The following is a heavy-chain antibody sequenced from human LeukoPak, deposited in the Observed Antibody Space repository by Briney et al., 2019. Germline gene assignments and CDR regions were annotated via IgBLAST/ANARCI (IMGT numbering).Heavy chain of an antibody. CDR1: GFTFSSYW. CDR2: IKQDGSEK. Sequence: PGGSLRLSCAASGFTFSSYWMSWVRQAPGKGLEWVANIKQDGSEKYYVDSVKGRFTISRDNAKNSLYLQMNSLRAEDTAVYYCFTSMALYYYYGMDVWGQGTTVTVSS. D-gene: IGHD2-2*01. CDR3: FTSMALYYYYGMDV. J-gene: IGHJ6*02. V-gene: IGHV3-7*05.